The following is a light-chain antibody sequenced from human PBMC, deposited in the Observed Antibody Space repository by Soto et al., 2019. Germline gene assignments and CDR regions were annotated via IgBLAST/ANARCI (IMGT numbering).Light chain of an antibody. J-gene: IGKJ5*01. CDR1: QSVGSSY. CDR3: QQYNYLIT. V-gene: IGKV3-20*01. Sequence: EIVLTQSPGTLSLSPGESTTLSFRASQSVGSSYLAWYQHKPGQAPRLLIYGATSGATGIPDRFSGSGSGTDFTLTISRLEPEDFAVYFCQQYNYLITFGQGTRLEIK. CDR2: GAT.